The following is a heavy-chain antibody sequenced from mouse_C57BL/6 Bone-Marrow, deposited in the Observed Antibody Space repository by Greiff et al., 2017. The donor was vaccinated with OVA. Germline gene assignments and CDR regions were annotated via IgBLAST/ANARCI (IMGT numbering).Heavy chain of an antibody. CDR3: TAETTGEY. Sequence: EVQLQQSGAELVRPGASVKLSCTASGFNIKDYYMHWVKQRPEQGLEWIGRIDPEDGDTAYAPKFQGKATMTADTSPNTADLQLSSLTAEDTAVYYCTAETTGEYWGQGTTLRVSS. V-gene: IGHV14-1*01. J-gene: IGHJ2*01. CDR1: GFNIKDYY. CDR2: IDPEDGDT. D-gene: IGHD1-1*01.